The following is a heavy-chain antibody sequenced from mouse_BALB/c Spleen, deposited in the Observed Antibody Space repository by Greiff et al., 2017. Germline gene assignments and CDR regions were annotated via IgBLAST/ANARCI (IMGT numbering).Heavy chain of an antibody. CDR1: GFNIKDTY. CDR3: ARSGYDGYYEGY. CDR2: IDPANGNT. J-gene: IGHJ2*01. D-gene: IGHD2-3*01. V-gene: IGHV14-3*02. Sequence: EVQLQQSGAELVKPGASVKLSCTASGFNIKDTYMHWVKQRPEQGLEWIGRIDPANGNTKYDPKFQGKATITADTSSNTAYLQLSSLTSEDTAVYYCARSGYDGYYEGYWGQGTTLTVSS.